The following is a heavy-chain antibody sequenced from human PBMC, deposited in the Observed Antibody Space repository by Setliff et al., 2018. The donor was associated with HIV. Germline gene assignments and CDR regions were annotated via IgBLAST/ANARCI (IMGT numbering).Heavy chain of an antibody. CDR2: IFPSGTT. Sequence: SETLSLTCTVSGDSMRDYYWSWLRQPAGKGLEWIGRIFPSGTTDYNPSLKSRVTMSIDTFKDQFSLNLKSVTAADTAAYFCARDRSNYGSGSSAYNWFDPWGQGNQVTSPQ. J-gene: IGHJ5*02. CDR1: GDSMRDYY. D-gene: IGHD3-10*01. CDR3: ARDRSNYGSGSSAYNWFDP. V-gene: IGHV4-4*07.